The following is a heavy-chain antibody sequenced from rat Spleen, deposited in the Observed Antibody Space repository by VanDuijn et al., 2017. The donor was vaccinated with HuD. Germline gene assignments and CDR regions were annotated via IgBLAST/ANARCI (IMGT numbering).Heavy chain of an antibody. J-gene: IGHJ1*01. CDR2: ISAGGGNT. CDR1: GFTFSNYG. V-gene: IGHV5S14*01. D-gene: IGHD1-12*02. Sequence: EVQLVESGGGLVQPGRSLKLSCAASGFTFSNYGMAWVRQTPTRGLEWVASISAGGGNTYYRDSVKGRFTISRDNAKNTQFLQMDSLRSEDTATYSCAGPNTLMVFITPYWYFDFWGPGTMVTVSS. CDR3: AGPNTLMVFITPYWYFDF.